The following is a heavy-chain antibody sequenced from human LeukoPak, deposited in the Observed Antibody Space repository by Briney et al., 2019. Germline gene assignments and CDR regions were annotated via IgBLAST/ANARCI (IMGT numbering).Heavy chain of an antibody. CDR1: GGSISSGGYY. D-gene: IGHD6-6*01. V-gene: IGHV4-30-2*01. CDR3: ARGGLRIAARP. CDR2: IYHSGST. J-gene: IGHJ4*02. Sequence: SETLSLTCTVSGGSISSGGYYWSWIRQPPGKGLEWIGYIYHSGSTYYNPSLKSRVTISVDRSKNQFSLKLSSVTAADTAVYYCARGGLRIAARPWGQGTLVTVSS.